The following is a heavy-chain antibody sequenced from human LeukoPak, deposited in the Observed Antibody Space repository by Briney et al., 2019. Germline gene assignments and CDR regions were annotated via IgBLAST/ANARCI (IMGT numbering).Heavy chain of an antibody. Sequence: SETLSLTCAVSGGSISSYYWSWIRQPPGKGLEWIGYIYYSGSTNYNPSLKSRVTISVDTSKNQFSLKLSSVTAADTAVYCCARETSQKGAHYMDVWGKGTTVTISS. CDR1: GGSISSYY. CDR2: IYYSGST. CDR3: ARETSQKGAHYMDV. D-gene: IGHD3-16*01. V-gene: IGHV4-59*01. J-gene: IGHJ6*03.